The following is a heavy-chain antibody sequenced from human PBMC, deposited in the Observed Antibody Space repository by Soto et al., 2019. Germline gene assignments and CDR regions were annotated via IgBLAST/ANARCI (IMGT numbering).Heavy chain of an antibody. J-gene: IGHJ4*02. Sequence: EVQLLESGGGLVQPGGSLRLSCAASGFTFSTYAMTWVRQAPGKGLEWVSSIGGSSATTYYADSVKGRFTISRDNSKNSLSLQMNRLRAEDPAIYYCANSVLSGDYMSAGDTWGQGTLVTVSS. CDR2: IGGSSATT. CDR1: GFTFSTYA. D-gene: IGHD4-17*01. CDR3: ANSVLSGDYMSAGDT. V-gene: IGHV3-23*01.